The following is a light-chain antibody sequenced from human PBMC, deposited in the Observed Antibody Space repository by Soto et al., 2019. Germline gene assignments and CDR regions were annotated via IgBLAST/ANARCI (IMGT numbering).Light chain of an antibody. CDR1: QSLLYSDGYNY. CDR3: MQALQPPLT. V-gene: IGKV2-28*01. Sequence: DIVMTQSPLSLPVTPGEPASISCRSSQSLLYSDGYNYLDWYLQKPGESPQLLIYLGSNRASGVPDRFSGSGSGTYFSLKISRVEAEDGGVYYCMQALQPPLTFGEGTNVEIK. J-gene: IGKJ4*02. CDR2: LGS.